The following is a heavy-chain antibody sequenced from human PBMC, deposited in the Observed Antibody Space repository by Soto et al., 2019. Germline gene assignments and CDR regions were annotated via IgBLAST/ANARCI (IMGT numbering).Heavy chain of an antibody. D-gene: IGHD3-9*01. CDR3: AGQTTYYDILTGYYTRNWFDP. Sequence: SETLSLTCTVSGGSISSYYWSWIRQPPGKGLEWIGYIYYSGSTNHNPSLKSRVTISVDTSKNQFSLKLSSVTAADTAVYYCAGQTTYYDILTGYYTRNWFDPWGQGTLVTVSS. V-gene: IGHV4-59*08. J-gene: IGHJ5*02. CDR1: GGSISSYY. CDR2: IYYSGST.